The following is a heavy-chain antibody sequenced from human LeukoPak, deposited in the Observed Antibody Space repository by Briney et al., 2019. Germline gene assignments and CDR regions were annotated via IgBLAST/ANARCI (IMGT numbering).Heavy chain of an antibody. CDR2: IYYSGST. J-gene: IGHJ4*02. CDR1: GGSISSGSYY. CDR3: ASGAGGSGYALFDY. Sequence: SETLSLTCTVSGGSISSGSYYWSWIRQPPGKGLEWIGYIYYSGSTNYNPSLKSRVTISVDTSKNQFSLKLSSVTAADTAVYYCASGAGGSGYALFDYWGQGTLVTVSS. D-gene: IGHD3-3*01. V-gene: IGHV4-61*01.